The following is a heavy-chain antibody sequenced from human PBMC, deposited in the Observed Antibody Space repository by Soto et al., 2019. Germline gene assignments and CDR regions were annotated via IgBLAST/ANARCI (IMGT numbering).Heavy chain of an antibody. CDR1: GYIFTGYY. CDR2: ISPQTGGT. V-gene: IGHV1-2*02. CDR3: GRGRSGELVIFY. Sequence: GASVKVSCKGSGYIFTGYYIHWVRQTPGQGPEWMGEISPQTGGTKYAQKYQGRVTMTRDTSITTVYMELSNLSPDDTAVYYCGRGRSGELVIFYWGQGTLVTVSS. D-gene: IGHD1-26*01. J-gene: IGHJ4*02.